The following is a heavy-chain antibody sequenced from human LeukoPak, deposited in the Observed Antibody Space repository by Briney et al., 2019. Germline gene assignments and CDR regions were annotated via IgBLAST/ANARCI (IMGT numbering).Heavy chain of an antibody. CDR2: IYYSGST. J-gene: IGHJ6*03. CDR3: ARDLLVATTRDYYYYMDV. CDR1: GGSISSGDYY. D-gene: IGHD5-12*01. Sequence: SRTLSLTCTVSGGSISSGDYYWSWIRQPPGKGLEWIGYIYYSGSTYYNPSLKSRVTISVDTSKNQFSLKLSSVTAADTAVYYCARDLLVATTRDYYYYMDVWGKGTTVTVSS. V-gene: IGHV4-30-4*08.